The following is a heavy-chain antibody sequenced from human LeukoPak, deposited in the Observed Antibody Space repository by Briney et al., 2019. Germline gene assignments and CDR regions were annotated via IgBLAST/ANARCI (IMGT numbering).Heavy chain of an antibody. V-gene: IGHV4-59*01. D-gene: IGHD6-19*01. J-gene: IGHJ5*02. CDR3: ARARKQWLDPNWFDP. CDR2: IYYSGST. Sequence: SETLSLTCTVSGGSISSYYWSWIRQPPGKGLEWIGYIYYSGSTNYNPSLKSRVTISVDTSKNQFSLKLSSVTAADTAVYYCARARKQWLDPNWFDPWGQGTLVTASS. CDR1: GGSISSYY.